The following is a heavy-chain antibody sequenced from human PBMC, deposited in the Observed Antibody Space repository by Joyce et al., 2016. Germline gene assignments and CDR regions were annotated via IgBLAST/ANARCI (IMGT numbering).Heavy chain of an antibody. V-gene: IGHV3-7*01. CDR3: ARGKAFDV. Sequence: EVQLVESGGGLVQPGGSLRLSCAASGFTFSGNSMSWLRQAPGGRLEWVANIKQDGSAVYYLDSVKGRFTVSRDNARSLVHLQMVSLRVEDTALYYCARGKAFDVWGQGTMVTVSS. J-gene: IGHJ3*01. CDR2: IKQDGSAV. CDR1: GFTFSGNS.